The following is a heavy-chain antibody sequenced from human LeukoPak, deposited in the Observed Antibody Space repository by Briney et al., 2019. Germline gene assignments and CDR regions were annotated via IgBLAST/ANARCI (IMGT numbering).Heavy chain of an antibody. CDR3: AKPVVGDDILTGDFDY. V-gene: IGHV3-23*01. Sequence: PGGSLRLSCAASGFTFSSYAMSWVRQAPGKGLEWVSAISGSGGSTYYADSVKGRFTISRDNSKNTLYLQMNSLRAEDTAVYYCAKPVVGDDILTGDFDYWGQGTLVTVSS. CDR2: ISGSGGST. D-gene: IGHD3-9*01. J-gene: IGHJ4*02. CDR1: GFTFSSYA.